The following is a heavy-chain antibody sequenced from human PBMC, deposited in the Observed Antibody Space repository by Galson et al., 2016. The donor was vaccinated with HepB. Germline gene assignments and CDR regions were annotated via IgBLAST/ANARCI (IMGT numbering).Heavy chain of an antibody. D-gene: IGHD4-23*01. V-gene: IGHV4-59*01. Sequence: SETLSLTCTVSGGSISPFFWSWIRQPPGKGLEWIAYIYYSGTTNYNPSLNSRVTISLDTSKSQFSLKVTSVSAADTAGYYCARSYGGYAFDIWGQGTMVTGSS. CDR2: IYYSGTT. J-gene: IGHJ3*02. CDR3: ARSYGGYAFDI. CDR1: GGSISPFF.